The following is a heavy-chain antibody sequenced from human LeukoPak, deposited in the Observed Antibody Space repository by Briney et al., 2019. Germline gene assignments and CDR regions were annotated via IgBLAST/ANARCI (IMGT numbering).Heavy chain of an antibody. CDR2: IYSGGST. D-gene: IGHD2-2*02. J-gene: IGHJ6*03. V-gene: IGHV3-53*01. CDR1: GFTVSSNY. Sequence: GGSLRLSCAASGFTVSSNYMSWVRQAPGKGLEWVSVIYSGGSTYYADSVKGRSTISRDNSKNTLYLQMNSLRAEDTAMYYCARAKICSSTSCYRSGYYYMDVWGKGTTVTVSS. CDR3: ARAKICSSTSCYRSGYYYMDV.